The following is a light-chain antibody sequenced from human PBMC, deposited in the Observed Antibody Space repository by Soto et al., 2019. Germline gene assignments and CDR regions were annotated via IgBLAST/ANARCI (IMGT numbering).Light chain of an antibody. CDR2: DVS. CDR3: TSYTSSRTVV. CDR1: SSDVGGFNF. J-gene: IGLJ2*01. Sequence: QSALTQPASVSGSPGQSITISCTGTSSDVGGFNFVSWYQHHPDKAPKLMIYDVSTRPSGVSSRFSGSKSGNTSSLTISGLQPDGGADNYFTSYTSSRTVVFGGGPK. V-gene: IGLV2-14*03.